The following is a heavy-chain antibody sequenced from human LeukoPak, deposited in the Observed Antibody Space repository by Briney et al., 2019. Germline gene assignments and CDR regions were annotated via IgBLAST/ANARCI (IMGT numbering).Heavy chain of an antibody. D-gene: IGHD2-2*01. Sequence: GGSLRLSCAASGFTFSSYEMNWVRQAPGKGLEWVSYISSSGSTIYYADSVKGRFTISRDNAKNSLYLQMNSLRAEDTAVYYCARGPDYCSSTSCYAGTLGYWGQGTLVTVSS. V-gene: IGHV3-48*03. J-gene: IGHJ4*02. CDR1: GFTFSSYE. CDR2: ISSSGSTI. CDR3: ARGPDYCSSTSCYAGTLGY.